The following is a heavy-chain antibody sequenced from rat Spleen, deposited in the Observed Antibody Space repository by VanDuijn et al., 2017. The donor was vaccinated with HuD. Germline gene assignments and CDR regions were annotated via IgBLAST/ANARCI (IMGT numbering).Heavy chain of an antibody. V-gene: IGHV5-17*01. J-gene: IGHJ3*01. CDR2: IIYDDTT. CDR3: ARHYYYDGYWFAY. Sequence: EVQLVESGGGLVQPGRSLKLSCTASGFTFSDYGMAWVRQAPKKGLEWVATIIYDDTTLYRDSVRGRFTISRDNAKSTLYLQMDGLRSEDTATYYCARHYYYDGYWFAYWGQGTLVTVSS. D-gene: IGHD1-12*03. CDR1: GFTFSDYG.